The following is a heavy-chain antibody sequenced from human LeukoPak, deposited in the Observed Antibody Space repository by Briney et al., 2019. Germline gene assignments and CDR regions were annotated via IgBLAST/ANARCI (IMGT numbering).Heavy chain of an antibody. V-gene: IGHV3-21*04. CDR3: ARNQQLGGHSCYYYGMDV. D-gene: IGHD3-16*01. CDR2: ISSSNSYI. Sequence: GGSLRLSCAASGFTFSSYSMNRVRQAPGKGLEWVSSISSSNSYIYYADSVKGRFTISRDNAKNSLYLQMNSLRADDTAIYYCARNQQLGGHSCYYYGMDVWGQGTTVTVSS. CDR1: GFTFSSYS. J-gene: IGHJ6*02.